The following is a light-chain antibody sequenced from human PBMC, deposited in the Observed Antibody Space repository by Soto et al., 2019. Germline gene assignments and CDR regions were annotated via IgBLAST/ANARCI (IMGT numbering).Light chain of an antibody. CDR1: QSVSSY. V-gene: IGKV3-11*01. CDR2: DAS. Sequence: EIVMTQSPATLSVSPGERATLSCRASQSVSSYLAWYQQRPGQAPRLLIYDASSRATGIPARVSGSGSGTDFTLTIYSLEPEDSAAYYCEQRSNWPLTFGGGTKVDIK. J-gene: IGKJ4*01. CDR3: EQRSNWPLT.